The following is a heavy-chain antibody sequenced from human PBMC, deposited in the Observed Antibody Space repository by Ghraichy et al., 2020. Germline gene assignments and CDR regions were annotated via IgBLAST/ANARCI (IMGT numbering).Heavy chain of an antibody. J-gene: IGHJ4*02. Sequence: GGSLRLSCAASGINFRNAGMSWVRQAPGKGLQWVCRIKREVDGGTTDYGAPVKGRFTISRDDSKNTVYLQRNSLKGKDTAVYSCTAGVGTSDFDSWGQGNLVSVSS. CDR2: IKREVDGGTT. D-gene: IGHD1-7*01. CDR1: GINFRNAG. CDR3: TAGVGTSDFDS. V-gene: IGHV3-15*01.